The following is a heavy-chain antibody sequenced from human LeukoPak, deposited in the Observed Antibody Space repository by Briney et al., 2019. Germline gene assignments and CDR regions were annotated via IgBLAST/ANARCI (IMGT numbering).Heavy chain of an antibody. CDR2: IYHSGST. CDR1: GYSISSGYY. D-gene: IGHD3-3*01. Sequence: SETLSLTCAVSGYSISSGYYWGWIRQPPGKGLGWIGSIYHSGSTYYNPSLKSRVTISVDTSKNQFSLKLSSVTAADTAVYYCASSMGGDFWSGYYDYWGQGTLVTVSS. J-gene: IGHJ4*02. CDR3: ASSMGGDFWSGYYDY. V-gene: IGHV4-38-2*01.